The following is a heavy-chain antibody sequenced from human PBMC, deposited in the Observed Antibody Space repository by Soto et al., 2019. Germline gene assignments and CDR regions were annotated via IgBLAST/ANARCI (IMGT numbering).Heavy chain of an antibody. D-gene: IGHD2-2*01. Sequence: GWSLRLSCAASGFTFSSYWMSWFRQAPGKGLEWVANIKQDGSDKYYVDSVKGRFTVSRDNAKNSLYLQMDSLRADDTAVYYCARDTSPRSADYWGQGTLVTVSS. CDR2: IKQDGSDK. CDR1: GFTFSSYW. V-gene: IGHV3-7*01. CDR3: ARDTSPRSADY. J-gene: IGHJ4*02.